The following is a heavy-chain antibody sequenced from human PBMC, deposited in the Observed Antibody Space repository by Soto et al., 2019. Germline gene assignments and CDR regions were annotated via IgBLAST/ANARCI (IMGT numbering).Heavy chain of an antibody. CDR3: ASRWSRI. CDR1: GGTFSSST. J-gene: IGHJ3*02. D-gene: IGHD2-8*01. V-gene: IGHV1-69*02. Sequence: QVQLVQSGAEVKKPGSSVKVSCKASGGTFSSSTISWVRQAPGQGLEWLGRIIPILGIANYAQKFQGRVTITADKSTSTAYMELSSLRSEDTAVYYWASRWSRIWGQGTMVTVSS. CDR2: IIPILGIA.